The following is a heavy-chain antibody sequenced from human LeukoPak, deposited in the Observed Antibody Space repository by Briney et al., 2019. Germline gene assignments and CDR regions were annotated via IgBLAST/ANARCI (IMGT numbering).Heavy chain of an antibody. V-gene: IGHV4-30-4*08. CDR2: IYYSGST. D-gene: IGHD1-26*01. J-gene: IGHJ4*02. CDR1: GGSISSGDYY. CDR3: ARDSRLWFGGSYAFDY. Sequence: PSQTLFLTCTVSGGSISSGDYYWSWIRQPPGKGLEWIGYIYYSGSTYYNPSLKSRVTISVDTSKNQFSLKLSSVTAADTAVYYCARDSRLWFGGSYAFDYWGQGTLVTVSS.